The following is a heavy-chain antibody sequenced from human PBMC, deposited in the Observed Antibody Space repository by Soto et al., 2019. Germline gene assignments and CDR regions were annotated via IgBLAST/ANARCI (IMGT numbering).Heavy chain of an antibody. D-gene: IGHD1-26*01. J-gene: IGHJ4*02. Sequence: QVQLVESGGGVVQPGRSLRLSCAASGFTFSSYGMHWVRQAPGKGLEWVAVISYDGSNKYYADSVKGRFTISRDNSKNTLYLQMNSLRAEATAVYYCANSQFIAGATIDYWGQGTLVTVSS. V-gene: IGHV3-30*18. CDR1: GFTFSSYG. CDR3: ANSQFIAGATIDY. CDR2: ISYDGSNK.